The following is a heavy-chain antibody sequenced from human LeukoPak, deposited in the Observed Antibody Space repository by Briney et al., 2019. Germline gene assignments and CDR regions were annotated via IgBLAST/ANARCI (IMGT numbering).Heavy chain of an antibody. CDR2: IKPSGSEK. CDR3: ARDLDTYVVLTAYDTFDI. J-gene: IGHJ3*02. D-gene: IGHD2-21*02. CDR1: GFTFSNYW. V-gene: IGHV3-7*01. Sequence: GGSLRLSCEGSGFTFSNYWMTWVRQAPEKGLEWVANIKPSGSEKHYADSVEGRFTISRDSAKNSLYLQMNSLRAEDTAVYYCARDLDTYVVLTAYDTFDIWGQGTMVTVSS.